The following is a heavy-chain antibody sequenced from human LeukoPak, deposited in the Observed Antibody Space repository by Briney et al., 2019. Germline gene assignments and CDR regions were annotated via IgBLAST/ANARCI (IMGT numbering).Heavy chain of an antibody. V-gene: IGHV4-39*01. J-gene: IGHJ3*02. Sequence: SETLSLTCTVSGGSITRSSYYWGWIRQPPGKGLEWIGSIYYSGSTYYNPSLKSRVTISVDTSKNHFSLKLSSVTAEDTAVYYCARHDSSGPYNALDIWGQGTMVTVSS. CDR1: GGSITRSSYY. D-gene: IGHD3-22*01. CDR3: ARHDSSGPYNALDI. CDR2: IYYSGST.